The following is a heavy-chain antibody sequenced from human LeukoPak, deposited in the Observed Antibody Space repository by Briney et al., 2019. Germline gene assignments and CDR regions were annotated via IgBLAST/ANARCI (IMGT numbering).Heavy chain of an antibody. V-gene: IGHV3-30*02. Sequence: GGCLRLSCAASGFTFGGSGMHWVRQAPGKGLEWVAFIRYDGSDKHYADSVKGRFTFSRDNSKNTVYLQMNSLRVEDTAVYYCVKGYSYHLDVWGKGTTVTISS. CDR3: VKGYSYHLDV. CDR1: GFTFGGSG. J-gene: IGHJ6*03. CDR2: IRYDGSDK.